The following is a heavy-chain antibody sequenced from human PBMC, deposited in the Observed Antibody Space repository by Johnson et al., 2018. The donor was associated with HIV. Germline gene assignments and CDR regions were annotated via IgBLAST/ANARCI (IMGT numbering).Heavy chain of an antibody. CDR2: IGSAGDT. CDR1: GFTFSDYD. V-gene: IGHV3-13*01. CDR3: ARGGWFVVVVTGSDDAFDI. Sequence: QLVESGGGLVQPGGSLRLSCAASGFTFSDYDMHWVRQATGEGLEWVSAIGSAGDTYYPGSVKGRFTISRENAKNSLYLQMNSLRAEDTAVYYCARGGWFVVVVTGSDDAFDIWGQGTMVTVSS. J-gene: IGHJ3*02. D-gene: IGHD3-22*01.